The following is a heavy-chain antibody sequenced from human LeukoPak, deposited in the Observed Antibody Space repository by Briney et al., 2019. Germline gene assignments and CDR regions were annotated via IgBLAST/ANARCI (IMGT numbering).Heavy chain of an antibody. CDR1: GYTFIAYY. J-gene: IGHJ5*02. CDR3: ALAPGDYGVFEP. CDR2: INPNSGGT. D-gene: IGHD4-17*01. V-gene: IGHV1-2*02. Sequence: ASVKVSCKASGYTFIAYYMHWVRQAPGQGLEWMGWINPNSGGTNYAQKLQGRVTMTTDTSTSTAYMELRSLRSEDMAVYYCALAPGDYGVFEPWGQGTLVTVSS.